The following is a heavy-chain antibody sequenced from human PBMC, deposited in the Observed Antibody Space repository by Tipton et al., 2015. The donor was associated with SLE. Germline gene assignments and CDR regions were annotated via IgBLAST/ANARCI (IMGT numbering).Heavy chain of an antibody. V-gene: IGHV4-34*01. CDR2: INHSGRT. D-gene: IGHD1-26*01. CDR3: ARYGPNVGATKIDY. CDR1: GGSFSGYY. J-gene: IGHJ4*02. Sequence: LRLSCAVYGGSFSGYYWSWIRQFPGKGLEWIGEINHSGRTYYNPSLKSRVTISVDTSKNQFSLKLSSVTAADTAVYYCARYGPNVGATKIDYWGQGTLVTVSS.